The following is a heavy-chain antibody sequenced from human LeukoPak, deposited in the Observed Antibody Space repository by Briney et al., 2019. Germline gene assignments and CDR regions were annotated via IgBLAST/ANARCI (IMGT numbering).Heavy chain of an antibody. CDR2: IDISGTTT. Sequence: GGSLRLSCAASGFTFSSYAMSWVRQAPGKGLEWVSHIDISGTTTYYADSVKGRFTISRDNAKNSLYLRMNSLRAEDTAVYYCASGLDWGQGTLVTFSS. CDR1: GFTFSSYA. V-gene: IGHV3-48*04. J-gene: IGHJ4*02. CDR3: ASGLD.